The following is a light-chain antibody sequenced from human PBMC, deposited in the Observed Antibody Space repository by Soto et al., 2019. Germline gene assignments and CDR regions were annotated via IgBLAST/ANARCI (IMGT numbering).Light chain of an antibody. CDR1: QSIDSKY. V-gene: IGKV3-20*01. Sequence: EIVLTQSPGTLSSSPGERATLACRASQSIDSKYLAWYQHKPGQAPRLLIYATSSRATGIPDRFGGSGSGTDFTLTINRLEPEDFAVYYCQQYFASSWTFGQGTKMDIK. CDR2: ATS. J-gene: IGKJ1*01. CDR3: QQYFASSWT.